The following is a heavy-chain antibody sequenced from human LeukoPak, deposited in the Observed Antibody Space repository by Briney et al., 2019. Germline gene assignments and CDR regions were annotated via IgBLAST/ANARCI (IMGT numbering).Heavy chain of an antibody. CDR1: GGSISSSSYS. CDR2: INHSGST. V-gene: IGHV4-39*07. Sequence: SETLSLTCTVSGGSISSSSYSWGWIRQPPGKGLEWIGEINHSGSTNYNPSLKSRVTISVDTSKNQFSLKLSSVTAADTAVYYCARGFYGELEPVYCFDYWGQGTLVTVSS. D-gene: IGHD1-1*01. J-gene: IGHJ4*02. CDR3: ARGFYGELEPVYCFDY.